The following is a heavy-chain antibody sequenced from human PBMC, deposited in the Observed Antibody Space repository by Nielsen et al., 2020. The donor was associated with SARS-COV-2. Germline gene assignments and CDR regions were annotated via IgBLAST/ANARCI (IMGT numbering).Heavy chain of an antibody. CDR1: GGSISSSSYY. D-gene: IGHD6-19*01. V-gene: IGHV4-39*01. Sequence: SETLSLTCPVSGGSISSSSYYWGWIRQPPGKGLEWIGSIYYSGSTYYNPSLKSRVTISVDASKNQFSLKLSSVTAADTAVYYCARHLNEQWLAFDYWGQGTLVTVSS. CDR2: IYYSGST. CDR3: ARHLNEQWLAFDY. J-gene: IGHJ4*02.